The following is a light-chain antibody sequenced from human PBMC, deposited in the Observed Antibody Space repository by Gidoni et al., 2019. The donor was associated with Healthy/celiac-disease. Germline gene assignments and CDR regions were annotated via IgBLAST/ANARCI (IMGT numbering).Light chain of an antibody. CDR1: QSVSSS. V-gene: IGKV3-15*01. J-gene: IGKJ4*01. Sequence: EIVMTQSPATLSVSPGERATLSCRASQSVSSSFARYQQKPGQHPTLLIYGRSTRATGILARFSRSGSWTAVILIISSLQSEDVAADYCQQQNNWPHLTFGGGTKVEIK. CDR3: QQQNNWPHLT. CDR2: GRS.